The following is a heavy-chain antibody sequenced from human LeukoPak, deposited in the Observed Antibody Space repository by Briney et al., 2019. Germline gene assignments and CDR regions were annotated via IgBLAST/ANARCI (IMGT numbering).Heavy chain of an antibody. J-gene: IGHJ5*02. CDR2: IYYSGST. CDR1: GGSISSSSYY. V-gene: IGHV4-39*01. CDR3: ARPRCGGDCYDNWFDP. Sequence: PSETLSLTCTVSGGSISSSSYYWGWIRQPPGKGLEWIGSIYYSGSTHYNPSLKSRVTISVDTSKNQFSLKLSSVTAADTAVYYCARPRCGGDCYDNWFDPWGQGTLVTVSS. D-gene: IGHD2-21*02.